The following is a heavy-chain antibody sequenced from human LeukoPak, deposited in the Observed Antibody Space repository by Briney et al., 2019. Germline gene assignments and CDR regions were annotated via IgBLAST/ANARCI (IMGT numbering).Heavy chain of an antibody. CDR1: GFTFSSSA. CDR2: ISNNGGYT. D-gene: IGHD2-15*01. CDR3: AKQLGYCSVGSCYFPY. Sequence: GGSLRLSCAASGFTFSSSAMSWVRQAPGKGLEWVSAISNNGGYTYYADSVQGRFTISRVNSKSTLCLQMNSLRAEDTAVYYCAKQLGYCSVGSCYFPYWGQGTLVTVS. V-gene: IGHV3-23*01. J-gene: IGHJ4*02.